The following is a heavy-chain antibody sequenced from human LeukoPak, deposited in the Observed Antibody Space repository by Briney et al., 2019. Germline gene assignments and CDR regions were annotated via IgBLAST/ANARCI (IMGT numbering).Heavy chain of an antibody. Sequence: ASVKVSCKASGYTFTSYGISWVRQAPGRGLEWMGWISAYNGNTNYAQKLQGRVTMTTDTSTSTAYMELRSLRSDDTAVYYCARVPQARGVLWYSSSWYYFDYWGQGTLVTVSS. D-gene: IGHD6-13*01. CDR2: ISAYNGNT. J-gene: IGHJ4*02. CDR1: GYTFTSYG. V-gene: IGHV1-18*01. CDR3: ARVPQARGVLWYSSSWYYFDY.